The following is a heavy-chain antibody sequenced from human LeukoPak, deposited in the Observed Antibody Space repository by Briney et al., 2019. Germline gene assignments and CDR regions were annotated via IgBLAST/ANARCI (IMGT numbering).Heavy chain of an antibody. CDR2: IYYSGST. V-gene: IGHV4-59*13. CDR1: GGSISSYY. J-gene: IGHJ3*02. D-gene: IGHD5-12*01. Sequence: SETLSLTCTVSGGSISSYYWSWIRQPPGKGLEWIGYIYYSGSTNYNPSLKSRVTISVDTSKNQFSLKLSSVTAADTAVYYCARARPNGYAEDAFDIWGQGTMVTVSS. CDR3: ARARPNGYAEDAFDI.